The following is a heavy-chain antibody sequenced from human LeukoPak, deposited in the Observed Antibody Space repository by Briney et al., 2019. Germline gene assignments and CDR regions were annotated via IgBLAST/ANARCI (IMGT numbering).Heavy chain of an antibody. CDR3: ARASLYDNSAYYLDY. J-gene: IGHJ4*02. Sequence: GGSLRLSCVASGFTFSSYEMNWVRQAPGKGLEWLSYIGSSDSTTHYADSVKGRFTISRDNAKNSLYLQMNSLRAEDTALYYCARASLYDNSAYYLDYWGQGTLVTVSS. D-gene: IGHD3-22*01. V-gene: IGHV3-48*03. CDR1: GFTFSSYE. CDR2: IGSSDSTT.